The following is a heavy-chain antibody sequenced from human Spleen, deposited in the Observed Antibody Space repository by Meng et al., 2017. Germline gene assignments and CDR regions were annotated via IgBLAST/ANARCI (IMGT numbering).Heavy chain of an antibody. D-gene: IGHD5-18*01. CDR2: INPSGGST. CDR3: ARHSYGHPPRDAFDI. Sequence: ASVKVSCKASGYTFTGYYMHWVRQAPGQGLEWMGIINPSGGSTSYAQKFQGRVTMTRDTSTSTVYTELSSLRSEDTAVYYCARHSYGHPPRDAFDIWGQGTMVTVSS. J-gene: IGHJ3*02. V-gene: IGHV1-46*01. CDR1: GYTFTGYY.